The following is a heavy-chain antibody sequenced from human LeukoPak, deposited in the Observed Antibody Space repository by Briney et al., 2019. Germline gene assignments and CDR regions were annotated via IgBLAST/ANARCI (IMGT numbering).Heavy chain of an antibody. CDR2: IYPADSDT. J-gene: IGHJ4*02. V-gene: IGHV5-51*01. D-gene: IGHD2-15*01. CDR1: GYTFTSSW. Sequence: KVSCKVSGYTFTSSWIGWLRQMPGKGLEWMGIIYPADSDTRYKPSFEGQVTISADKSISTAYLQWSSPKASDTAMYYCARRYCSGGTCYFDYWGQGTLVTVSS. CDR3: ARRYCSGGTCYFDY.